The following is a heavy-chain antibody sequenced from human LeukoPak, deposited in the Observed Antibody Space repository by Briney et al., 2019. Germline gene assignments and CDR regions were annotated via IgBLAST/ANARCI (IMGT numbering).Heavy chain of an antibody. V-gene: IGHV4-59*01. J-gene: IGHJ4*02. CDR3: ARGVEDSSGYYSYSDC. Sequence: SETLSLTCTVSGGSISSYYWSWIRQPPGKGLEWIGYIYYSGSSNYNPSLKSRVTISVDRSKDQYSLKLSSVTAADTAVYYCARGVEDSSGYYSYSDCWGQGTLVTVSS. CDR2: IYYSGSS. D-gene: IGHD3-22*01. CDR1: GGSISSYY.